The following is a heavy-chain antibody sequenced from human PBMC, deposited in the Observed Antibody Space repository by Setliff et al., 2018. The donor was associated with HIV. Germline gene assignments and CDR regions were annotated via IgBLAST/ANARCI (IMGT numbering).Heavy chain of an antibody. Sequence: ASVKVSCKASGYTFTSYGISWVRQAPGQGLEWMGWISAYNGNTKYAQKLQGRVTMTTDTSTSTAYMELRSLRSDDTAVYYCARDLRYCSSTSCYFYYMDVWGKGTTVTVSS. J-gene: IGHJ6*03. D-gene: IGHD2-2*01. V-gene: IGHV1-18*01. CDR3: ARDLRYCSSTSCYFYYMDV. CDR1: GYTFTSYG. CDR2: ISAYNGNT.